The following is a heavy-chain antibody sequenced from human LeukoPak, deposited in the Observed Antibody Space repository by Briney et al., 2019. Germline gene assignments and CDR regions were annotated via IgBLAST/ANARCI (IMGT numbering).Heavy chain of an antibody. CDR3: AKDDCGDYWNY. D-gene: IGHD4-17*01. J-gene: IGHJ4*02. Sequence: GGSLRLSCAASGFTFSSYGMHWVRQAPGKGLEWVAVISYDGSNKYYADSVKGRFTISRDNSKNTLYLQMNSLRAEDTAVYYCAKDDCGDYWNYWGQGTLVTVSS. V-gene: IGHV3-30*18. CDR1: GFTFSSYG. CDR2: ISYDGSNK.